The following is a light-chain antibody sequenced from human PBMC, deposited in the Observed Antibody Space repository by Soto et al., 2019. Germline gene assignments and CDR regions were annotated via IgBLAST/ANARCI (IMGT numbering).Light chain of an antibody. Sequence: EIVLTQSPATLSLSPGERATLSCRASQSVRSLLAWYQHKPSQPPRLLIYDATNRATGVPARFSGSGSGTDFTLTISSLEPEDFAVYFCQQRSNWLTFGGGTKVEIK. CDR1: QSVRSL. V-gene: IGKV3-11*01. CDR2: DAT. J-gene: IGKJ4*01. CDR3: QQRSNWLT.